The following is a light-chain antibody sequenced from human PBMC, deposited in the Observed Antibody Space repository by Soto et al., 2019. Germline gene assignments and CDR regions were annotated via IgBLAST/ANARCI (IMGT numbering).Light chain of an antibody. CDR1: DIGSKS. V-gene: IGLV3-21*04. CDR2: YDS. Sequence: SYELTQPPSVSVAPGKTARISCGGSDIGSKSVHWYQQKPGQAPVLVIYYDSDRPSRIPERFSGSNSGNTATLTISRVEAGDEADYYCQVWHSSSDHIIFGGGTKLTVL. CDR3: QVWHSSSDHII. J-gene: IGLJ2*01.